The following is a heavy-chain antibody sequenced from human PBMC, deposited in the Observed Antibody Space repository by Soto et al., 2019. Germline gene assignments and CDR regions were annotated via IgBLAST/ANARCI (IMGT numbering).Heavy chain of an antibody. J-gene: IGHJ5*02. Sequence: QVQLVQSGAEVKKPGASVKVSCKASGYTFTSYGISWVRQAPGQGLEWMGWISAYNGNTNYAQKLQGRVTMTTDTSTSTAYMELRSLRSDDTAVYYCARFGEGYCSSTSCYSAFWWFDPWGQGTLVTVSS. D-gene: IGHD2-2*01. CDR1: GYTFTSYG. CDR3: ARFGEGYCSSTSCYSAFWWFDP. CDR2: ISAYNGNT. V-gene: IGHV1-18*01.